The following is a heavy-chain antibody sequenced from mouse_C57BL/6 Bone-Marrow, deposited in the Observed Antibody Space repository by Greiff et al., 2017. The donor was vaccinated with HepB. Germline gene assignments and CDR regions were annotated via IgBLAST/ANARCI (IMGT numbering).Heavy chain of an antibody. V-gene: IGHV1-81*01. CDR3: ARFWEYPFAY. CDR1: GYTFTSYG. D-gene: IGHD4-1*01. J-gene: IGHJ3*01. CDR2: IYPGSGGT. Sequence: QVQLQQSGAELARPGASVKLSCKASGYTFTSYGISWVKQRTGQGLEWIGEIYPGSGGTNYNEKFKGKATLTADKSSSTAYMQLSSLTSEDSAVYFCARFWEYPFAYWGQGTLVTVSA.